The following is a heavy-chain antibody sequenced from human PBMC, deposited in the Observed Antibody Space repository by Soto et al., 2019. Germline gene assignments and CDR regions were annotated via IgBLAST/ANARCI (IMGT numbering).Heavy chain of an antibody. D-gene: IGHD6-19*01. CDR3: ARVSGVDSSGWYYYFDY. J-gene: IGHJ4*02. V-gene: IGHV3-53*04. Sequence: GGSLRLSCAASGFTVSSNYMSWVRQAQGKGVEWVSVISSGGSTYYADSVKGRFTISRHNSKNTLYLQMNSLRAEDTAVYYCARVSGVDSSGWYYYFDYWGQGTLVTVSS. CDR1: GFTVSSNY. CDR2: ISSGGST.